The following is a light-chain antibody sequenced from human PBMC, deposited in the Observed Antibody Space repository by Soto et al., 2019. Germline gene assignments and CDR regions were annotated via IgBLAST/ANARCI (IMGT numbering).Light chain of an antibody. Sequence: AIQMTQSPSSLSASVGDRVTITCRASQDIRTDLGWYQQKPGKAPKLLIYAASSLQSGVPSTFSGSGSGTDFTLTINNLRPEDFANYYCLQDYNFPRTFGQGTKVEMK. CDR2: AAS. CDR1: QDIRTD. V-gene: IGKV1-6*01. J-gene: IGKJ1*01. CDR3: LQDYNFPRT.